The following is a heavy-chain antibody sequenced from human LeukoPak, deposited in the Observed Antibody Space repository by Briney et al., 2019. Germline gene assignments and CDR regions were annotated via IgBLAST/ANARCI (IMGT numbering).Heavy chain of an antibody. CDR1: SDSISSSY. Sequence: PSETLSLTCTVSSDSISSSYWSWIRQPPGKGLEWIGYIYYSGSTNHNPSLKSRVAISVDTSKNQFSLKLNYVTAADTAVYYCARGYCSSTICFQYFHHWGQGTLVTVSS. CDR2: IYYSGST. V-gene: IGHV4-59*01. CDR3: ARGYCSSTICFQYFHH. D-gene: IGHD2-2*01. J-gene: IGHJ1*01.